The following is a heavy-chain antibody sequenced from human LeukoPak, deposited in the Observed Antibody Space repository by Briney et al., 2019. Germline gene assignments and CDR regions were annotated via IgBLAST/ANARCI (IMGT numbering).Heavy chain of an antibody. CDR2: ITSTSSYI. D-gene: IGHD4-11*01. CDR3: AKDLTVTSTCYFDS. J-gene: IGHJ4*02. CDR1: GFTFSSYS. V-gene: IGHV3-21*01. Sequence: GGPLRLSCAASGFTFSSYSMNWVRQAPGKGLEWVSSITSTSSYIYYADSVRGRFTISRDNAKNSLYLQMNSLRAEDTAVYYCAKDLTVTSTCYFDSWGQGTLVTVSS.